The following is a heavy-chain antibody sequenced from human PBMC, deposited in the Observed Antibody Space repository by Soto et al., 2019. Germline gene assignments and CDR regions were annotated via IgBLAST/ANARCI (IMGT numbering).Heavy chain of an antibody. CDR2: MQPSTGRT. J-gene: IGHJ4*02. CDR3: ARGVSAGVDY. D-gene: IGHD1-26*01. Sequence: QVQLVQSGAEVREPGASVEVSCKASGYSFTSLDINWVRQTAGQGLEWMGWMQPSTGRTGYAQKFQGRVTMTRATSINTADMELTTLTSDDTAFYYCARGVSAGVDYWGQGTLVTVSS. V-gene: IGHV1-8*01. CDR1: GYSFTSLD.